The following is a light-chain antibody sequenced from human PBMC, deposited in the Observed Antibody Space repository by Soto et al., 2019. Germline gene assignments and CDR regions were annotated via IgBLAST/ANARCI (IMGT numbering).Light chain of an antibody. CDR3: QQRSNWPPIT. Sequence: EIVLTQSPATLSLSPGERATLSCRASQSVSSSLAWYQQKPGQAPRLLIYDASTRATGIPARFSGSGSGTDFTLTISSLEPEDFAVIYCQQRSNWPPITFGPGTKVDIK. CDR2: DAS. J-gene: IGKJ3*01. V-gene: IGKV3-11*01. CDR1: QSVSSS.